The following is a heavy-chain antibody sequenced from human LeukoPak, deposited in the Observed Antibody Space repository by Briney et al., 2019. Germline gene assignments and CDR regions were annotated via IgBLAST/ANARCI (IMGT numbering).Heavy chain of an antibody. CDR2: ISHGGDNE. CDR3: AKVGGSGNYLHYFDY. D-gene: IGHD3-10*01. V-gene: IGHV3-30*18. J-gene: IGHJ4*02. CDR1: GFTFSIYG. Sequence: SGGSLRLSCAASGFTFSIYGMHWVRQAPGKGLEWVSVISHGGDNEYYADSVKGRFTISRDNSKNTLYPQMNSLRAEDTALYYCAKVGGSGNYLHYFDYWGQGTLVTVSS.